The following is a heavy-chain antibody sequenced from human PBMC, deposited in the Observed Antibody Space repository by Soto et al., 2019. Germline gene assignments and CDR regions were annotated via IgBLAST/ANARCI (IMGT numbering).Heavy chain of an antibody. J-gene: IGHJ6*03. CDR1: GGSISNYY. D-gene: IGHD2-15*01. CDR3: ARGEVAARRNYYYYYMDV. V-gene: IGHV4-59*08. CDR2: IYNSGST. Sequence: SETLSLTCTVSGGSISNYYWSWIRQPPGKGLEWIGYIYNSGSTSYNPSLKSRVIMSVGTSKNQFSLKLSSVTAADTAVYFCARGEVAARRNYYYYYMDVWGKGTTVTVSS.